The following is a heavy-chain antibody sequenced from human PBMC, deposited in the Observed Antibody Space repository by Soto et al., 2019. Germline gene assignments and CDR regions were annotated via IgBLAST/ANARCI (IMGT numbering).Heavy chain of an antibody. Sequence: SETLSLTCTVSGGSISSGDYYWSWIRQPPGKGLEWIGYIYYSGSTYYNPSLKSRVTISVDTSKNQFSLKLSSVTAADTAVYYCARSIMITFGGVIVFDYWGQGTLVTVS. CDR3: ARSIMITFGGVIVFDY. CDR2: IYYSGST. CDR1: GGSISSGDYY. J-gene: IGHJ4*02. V-gene: IGHV4-30-4*01. D-gene: IGHD3-16*02.